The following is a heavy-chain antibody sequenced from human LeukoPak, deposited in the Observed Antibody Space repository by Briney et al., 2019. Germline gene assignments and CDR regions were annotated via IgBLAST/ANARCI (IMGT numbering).Heavy chain of an antibody. CDR2: ISGSGGST. CDR1: GFTFSSYA. J-gene: IGHJ5*02. Sequence: PGGSLRLSCAASGFTFSSYAMSWVRQAPGKGLGWVSAISGSGGSTYYADSVKGRFTISRDNSKTTLYLQMNSLRAEDTAVYYRAKGGLPAAIENWFDPWGQGTLVTVSS. V-gene: IGHV3-23*01. D-gene: IGHD2-2*02. CDR3: AKGGLPAAIENWFDP.